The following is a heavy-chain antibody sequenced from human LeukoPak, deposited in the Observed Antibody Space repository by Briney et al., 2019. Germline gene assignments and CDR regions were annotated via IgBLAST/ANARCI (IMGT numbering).Heavy chain of an antibody. CDR3: AVHLAVAGSYYFDY. D-gene: IGHD6-19*01. Sequence: PGASVKVSRKASGGTFSSYAISWVRQAPGQGLEWMGRIIPILGIANYAQKFQGRVTITADKSTSTAYMELSSLRSEDTAVYYCAVHLAVAGSYYFDYWGQGTLVTVSS. V-gene: IGHV1-69*04. CDR1: GGTFSSYA. J-gene: IGHJ4*02. CDR2: IIPILGIA.